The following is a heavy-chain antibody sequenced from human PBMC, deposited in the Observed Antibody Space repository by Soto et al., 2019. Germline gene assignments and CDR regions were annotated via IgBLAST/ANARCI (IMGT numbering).Heavy chain of an antibody. Sequence: SETLSLTCTVSGDSISSSTYFWGWVRQPPGKGLEWIGSFYYSGSTYYNPSLKSRVTISVDTSKNQFSLKLSSVTAADTAVYYCARDRSGNYFDYWGQGTLVTVSS. D-gene: IGHD3-10*01. CDR1: GDSISSSTYF. CDR2: FYYSGST. J-gene: IGHJ4*02. CDR3: ARDRSGNYFDY. V-gene: IGHV4-39*07.